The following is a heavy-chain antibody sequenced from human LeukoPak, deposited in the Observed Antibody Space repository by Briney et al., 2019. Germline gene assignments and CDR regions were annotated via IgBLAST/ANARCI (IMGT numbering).Heavy chain of an antibody. J-gene: IGHJ1*01. CDR1: GYTSTGYY. Sequence: GASVKVSCKASGYTSTGYYMHWVRQAPGQGLEWMGWINPNSGGTNYAQKFQGWVTMTRDTSISTAYMELSRLRSDDTAVYYCARGLYSGYAVFQHWGQGTLVTVSS. CDR3: ARGLYSGYAVFQH. CDR2: INPNSGGT. V-gene: IGHV1-2*04. D-gene: IGHD5-12*01.